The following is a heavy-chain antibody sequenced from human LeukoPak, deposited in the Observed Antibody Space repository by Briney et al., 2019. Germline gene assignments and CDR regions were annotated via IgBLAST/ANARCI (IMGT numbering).Heavy chain of an antibody. D-gene: IGHD3-10*01. Sequence: SETLSLTCTVSGGSISSYYWSWIRQPPGKGLEWIGYIYFTGSIYHNPSLRGRISISLDTSKNQFSLKLNSVTAADTAVYYCARWAAGGSYCLDYWGQGILVTVSS. CDR2: IYFTGSI. J-gene: IGHJ4*02. CDR1: GGSISSYY. CDR3: ARWAAGGSYCLDY. V-gene: IGHV4-59*08.